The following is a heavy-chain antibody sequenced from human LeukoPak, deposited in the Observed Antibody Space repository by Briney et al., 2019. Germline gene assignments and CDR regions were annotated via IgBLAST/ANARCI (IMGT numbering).Heavy chain of an antibody. CDR1: GFTFNNYA. CDR2: ISGSGGIT. V-gene: IGHV3-23*01. J-gene: IGHJ4*02. Sequence: GGSLRLSCAASGFTFNNYAMSWVRQAPGKGLEWVSSISGSGGITYYADSVKGRFTISRDNSKNTLYLQMNSLRAADTAVYYCAKDRRITMAGTVDYFDYWGQGTLVTVSS. D-gene: IGHD6-19*01. CDR3: AKDRRITMAGTVDYFDY.